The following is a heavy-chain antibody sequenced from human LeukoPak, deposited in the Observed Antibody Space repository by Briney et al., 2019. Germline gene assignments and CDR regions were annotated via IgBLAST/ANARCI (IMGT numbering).Heavy chain of an antibody. CDR2: INPSGGST. CDR1: GYTFTSYY. Sequence: ASAKVSCKASGYTFTSYYMHWVRQAPGQGLEWMGIINPSGGSTSYAQKFQGRVTMTRDMSTSTVYMELSSLRSEDTAVYYCARAFTGPVGIVGYWGQGTLVTVSS. D-gene: IGHD3-10*01. J-gene: IGHJ4*02. CDR3: ARAFTGPVGIVGY. V-gene: IGHV1-46*01.